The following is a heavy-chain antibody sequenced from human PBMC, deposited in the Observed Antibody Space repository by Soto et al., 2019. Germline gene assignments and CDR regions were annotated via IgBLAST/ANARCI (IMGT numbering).Heavy chain of an antibody. V-gene: IGHV3-30-3*01. J-gene: IGHJ4*02. CDR2: ISYDGSNR. CDR1: GFTFSSYA. D-gene: IGHD4-17*01. Sequence: QVQLVESGGGVVQPGRSLRLSCAASGFTFSSYAMHWVRQAPGKGLEWVAVISYDGSNRFYADSVKGRFTISRDNSKNTLYLQMSSLRAEDTAVYYCARESYGDYYFDYWGQGTLVTVSS. CDR3: ARESYGDYYFDY.